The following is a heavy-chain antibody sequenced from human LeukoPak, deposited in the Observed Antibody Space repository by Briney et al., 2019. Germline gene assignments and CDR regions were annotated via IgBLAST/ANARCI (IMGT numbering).Heavy chain of an antibody. CDR3: ARDGLRQQLVRGWFDP. J-gene: IGHJ5*02. Sequence: GGSLRLSCAASGFTFSSYWMSWVRQAPGKGLEWVANIKQDGSEKYYVDSVKGRFTISRDNAKNSLYLQMNSLRAEDTAVYYCARDGLRQQLVRGWFDPWGQGTLVTVSS. D-gene: IGHD6-13*01. V-gene: IGHV3-7*01. CDR2: IKQDGSEK. CDR1: GFTFSSYW.